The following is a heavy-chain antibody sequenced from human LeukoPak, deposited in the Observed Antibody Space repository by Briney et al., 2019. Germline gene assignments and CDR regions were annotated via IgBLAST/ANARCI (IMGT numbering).Heavy chain of an antibody. CDR2: IKQDGSEK. CDR1: GFTFSSYW. J-gene: IGHJ4*02. Sequence: GGSLRLSCAASGFTFSSYWMSWVRQAPGKGLEWVANIKQDGSEKKYVDSVKGRFTISRDNAKNSLYLQMDSLRAEDTAVYYCARGKYDDSIGFYHFDYWGRGTLVTVSS. CDR3: ARGKYDDSIGFYHFDY. D-gene: IGHD3-22*01. V-gene: IGHV3-7*01.